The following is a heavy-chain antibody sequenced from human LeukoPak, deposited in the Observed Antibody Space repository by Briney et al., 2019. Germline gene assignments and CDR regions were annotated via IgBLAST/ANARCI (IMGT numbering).Heavy chain of an antibody. CDR1: GFTFSSYA. D-gene: IGHD3-10*01. Sequence: GGSLRLSCAASGFTFSSYAMSGVRQPRGKGLEGGSAISGSGGSTYYADSVKGRFTISRDNAKNSLYLQMNSLRAEDMALYYCAKAGPFGDLDAFDIWGQGTMVTVSS. J-gene: IGHJ3*02. V-gene: IGHV3-23*01. CDR3: AKAGPFGDLDAFDI. CDR2: ISGSGGST.